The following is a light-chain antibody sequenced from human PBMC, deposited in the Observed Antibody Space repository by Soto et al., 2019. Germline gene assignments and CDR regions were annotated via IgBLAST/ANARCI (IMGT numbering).Light chain of an antibody. J-gene: IGLJ2*01. Sequence: QSVLTQPPSASGTPGQRVTISCSGSSSDIGSNYVYWYQQLPGTAPKLLIYRNDQRPSGVPDRFSGSKSGTSASLAISGRRSEDEADYFCAAWDDSLSGRGVFGGGTKLTVL. CDR1: SSDIGSNY. CDR3: AAWDDSLSGRGV. V-gene: IGLV1-47*01. CDR2: RND.